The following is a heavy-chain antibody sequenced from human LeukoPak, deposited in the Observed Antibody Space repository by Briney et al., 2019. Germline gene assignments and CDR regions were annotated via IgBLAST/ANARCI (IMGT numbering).Heavy chain of an antibody. D-gene: IGHD3-16*01. CDR2: TYYRSKWYY. CDR3: ARDPVGGSTIFDY. CDR1: GDSVSSNSAA. V-gene: IGHV6-1*01. J-gene: IGHJ4*02. Sequence: SQTPSLTCAISGDSVSSNSAAWNWIRQSPSRGLEWLGRTYYRSKWYYDYAVAVKSRISINPDTSKNQFSLQLSSVTPEDTAVYYCARDPVGGSTIFDYWGQGTLVTYSS.